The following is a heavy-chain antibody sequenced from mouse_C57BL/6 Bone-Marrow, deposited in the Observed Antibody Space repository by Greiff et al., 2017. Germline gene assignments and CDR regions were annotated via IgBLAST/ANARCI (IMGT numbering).Heavy chain of an antibody. CDR2: IDPSDSYT. D-gene: IGHD2-2*01. CDR1: GYTFTSYW. Sequence: QVQLQQPGAELVKPGASVKLSCKASGYTFTSYWMQWVKQRPGQGLEWIGEIDPSDSYTNYNQKFKGKATLTVDTSSSTAYMQLSSLTSEDSAVYYCARGYPWFAYWGQGTLVTVSA. CDR3: ARGYPWFAY. J-gene: IGHJ3*01. V-gene: IGHV1-50*01.